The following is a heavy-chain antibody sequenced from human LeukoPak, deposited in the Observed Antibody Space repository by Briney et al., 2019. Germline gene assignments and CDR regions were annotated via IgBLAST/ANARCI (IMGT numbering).Heavy chain of an antibody. CDR1: GYMFNGYH. J-gene: IGHJ6*03. D-gene: IGHD2-2*01. V-gene: IGHV1-2*02. Sequence: ASVKVSCKASGYMFNGYHMHWVRQAPGQGLEWMGWINPNSGDTKYAQKFQGRATMTRDTSIRTGYMELSRLRFDDTAVYYCARGDQYYYYIDVWGKGTTVTVSS. CDR2: INPNSGDT. CDR3: ARGDQYYYYIDV.